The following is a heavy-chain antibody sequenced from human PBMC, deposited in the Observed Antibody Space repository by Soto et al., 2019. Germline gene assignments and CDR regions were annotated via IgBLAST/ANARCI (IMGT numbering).Heavy chain of an antibody. J-gene: IGHJ4*02. V-gene: IGHV3-7*05. CDR1: GFTFSSYW. CDR3: ARVLNWNSRRFDY. Sequence: GGSLRLSCAASGFTFSSYWMSWVRQAPGKGLEWVANIKQDGSEKYYVDSVKGRFTISRDNAKNSLYLQMNSLRAEDTAVYYCARVLNWNSRRFDYWGQGTLVTVSS. D-gene: IGHD1-7*01. CDR2: IKQDGSEK.